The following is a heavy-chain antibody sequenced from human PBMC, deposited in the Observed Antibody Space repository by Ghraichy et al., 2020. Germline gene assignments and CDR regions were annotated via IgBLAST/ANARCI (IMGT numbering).Heavy chain of an antibody. CDR2: INPSGGST. Sequence: ASVKVFCKASGYTFTSYYMHWVRQAPGQGLEWMGIINPSGGSTSYAQKFQGRVTMTRDTSTSTVYMELSSLRSEDTAVYYCARDVSSLASDYWGQGTLVTVSS. V-gene: IGHV1-46*01. J-gene: IGHJ4*02. CDR1: GYTFTSYY. D-gene: IGHD2-2*01. CDR3: ARDVSSLASDY.